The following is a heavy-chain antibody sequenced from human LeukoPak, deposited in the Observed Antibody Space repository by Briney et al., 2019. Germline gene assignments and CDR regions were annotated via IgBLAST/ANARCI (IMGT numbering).Heavy chain of an antibody. CDR2: ISERGGSA. Sequence: GGSLRLSCVVSGITLSNYGMSWVRQAPGKGLEWVSGISERGGSANYADSVKGRFIISRDTSKNTVYLQMNSLRVEDTAVYFCAKRGIVIRAVIIIGFHKEAYYFDYWGQGILVTVSS. V-gene: IGHV3-23*01. D-gene: IGHD3-10*01. J-gene: IGHJ4*02. CDR1: GITLSNYG. CDR3: AKRGIVIRAVIIIGFHKEAYYFDY.